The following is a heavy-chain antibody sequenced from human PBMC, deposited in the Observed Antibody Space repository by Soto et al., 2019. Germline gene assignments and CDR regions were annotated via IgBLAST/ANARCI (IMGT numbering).Heavy chain of an antibody. D-gene: IGHD2-15*01. V-gene: IGHV4-59*01. J-gene: IGHJ5*02. Sequence: SETLSLTCTVSGGSISSYYWSWIRQPPGKGLEWIGYIYYSGSTNYNPSLKSRVTISVDTSKNQFSLKLSSVTAADTAVYYCARERDCSGGSCYLNWFDPWGQGTLVTVSS. CDR1: GGSISSYY. CDR3: ARERDCSGGSCYLNWFDP. CDR2: IYYSGST.